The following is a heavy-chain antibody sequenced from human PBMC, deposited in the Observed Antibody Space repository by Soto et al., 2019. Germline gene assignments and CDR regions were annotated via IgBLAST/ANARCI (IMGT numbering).Heavy chain of an antibody. D-gene: IGHD1-26*01. V-gene: IGHV1-24*01. CDR3: ATGFPQWELLQY. J-gene: IGHJ4*02. CDR2: FDPEEGNT. CDR1: GYTLSELF. Sequence: QVPLVQSGAEVKKPGASVKVSCKVSGYTLSELFVHWVRQAPGKGLEWLGGFDPEEGNTIYAQNFRGRVTMTDDTSRDTAHMELSSLRSDDTAVYYCATGFPQWELLQYWGQGTLLTVSS.